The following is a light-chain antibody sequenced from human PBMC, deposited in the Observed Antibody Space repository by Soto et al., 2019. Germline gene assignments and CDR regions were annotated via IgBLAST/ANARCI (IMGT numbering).Light chain of an antibody. CDR3: SSYTNINTRACV. CDR1: SSDIGADDF. V-gene: IGLV2-14*01. J-gene: IGLJ1*01. CDR2: EVT. Sequence: QSALTQPASVSGSPGQSITISCTGTSSDIGADDFVSWYQHHPDKTPKLIIFEVTYRPTGISHRFSASKSGNTASLTISGLLAEDEAEYYCSSYTNINTRACVFGTGTKVTVL.